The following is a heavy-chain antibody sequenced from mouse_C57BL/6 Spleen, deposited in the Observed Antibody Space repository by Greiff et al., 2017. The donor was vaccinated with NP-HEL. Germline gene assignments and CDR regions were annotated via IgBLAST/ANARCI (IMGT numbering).Heavy chain of an antibody. J-gene: IGHJ3*01. CDR3: ARRGDYDGGFAY. V-gene: IGHV2-2*01. Sequence: QVQLQQPGPGLVQPSQSLSITCTVSGFSLTSYGVHWVRQSPGKGLEWLGVIWSGGSTDYNAAFISRLSISKDNSKSQVFFKMNSLQADDTAIYYCARRGDYDGGFAYWGQGTLVTVSA. CDR2: IWSGGST. CDR1: GFSLTSYG. D-gene: IGHD2-4*01.